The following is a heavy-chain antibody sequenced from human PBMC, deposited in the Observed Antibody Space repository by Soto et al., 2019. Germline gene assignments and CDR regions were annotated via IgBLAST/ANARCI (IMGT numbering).Heavy chain of an antibody. CDR3: ARDGGRYSGNDY. Sequence: SETLSLTCAVSGYSISSGYYWGWIRQPPGKGLEWIGSIYHSVVTYYNPSLKSRATISIDTSKNQFSLKLTSVTAADTAVYYCARDGGRYSGNDYWGQGTLVTVPS. CDR2: IYHSVVT. J-gene: IGHJ4*02. CDR1: GYSISSGYY. V-gene: IGHV4-38-2*02. D-gene: IGHD1-26*01.